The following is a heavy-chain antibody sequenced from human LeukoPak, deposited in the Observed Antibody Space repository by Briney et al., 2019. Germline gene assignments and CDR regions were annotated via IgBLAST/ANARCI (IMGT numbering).Heavy chain of an antibody. CDR3: AREWVYSYYYMDV. CDR1: GGSFSGYY. V-gene: IGHV4-34*01. D-gene: IGHD6-13*01. J-gene: IGHJ6*03. Sequence: SETLSLTCAVYGGSFSGYYWSWIRQPPGKGLEWIGEINHSGSTNYNPSLKSRVTISVDTSKNQFSLKLSSVTAADTAVYYCAREWVYSYYYMDVWGKGTTVTVSS. CDR2: INHSGST.